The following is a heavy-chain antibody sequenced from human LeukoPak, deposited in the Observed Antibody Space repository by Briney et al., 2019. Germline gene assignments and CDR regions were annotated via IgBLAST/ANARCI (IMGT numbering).Heavy chain of an antibody. V-gene: IGHV4-59*11. Sequence: SETLSLTCTVSGCSISSHYWSWIRQPPGKGLEWIAYIYYTGSADYNPSLESRVTISLDTSKNQFSLNLRSVTAADTAVYYCARYHYDYGDYYFDYWGQGALVTVSS. J-gene: IGHJ4*02. D-gene: IGHD4-17*01. CDR3: ARYHYDYGDYYFDY. CDR2: IYYTGSA. CDR1: GCSISSHY.